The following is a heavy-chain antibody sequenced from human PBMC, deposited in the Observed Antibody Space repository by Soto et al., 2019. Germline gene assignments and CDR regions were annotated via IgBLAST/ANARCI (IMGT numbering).Heavy chain of an antibody. J-gene: IGHJ4*02. CDR1: GFTFSSHA. Sequence: ESGGGLVQPGGTLKLSCAVSGFTFSSHAMNWVRQAPGKGLEWVAYIHGTRSIIYYADSVKGRFTISRDNAKNSLYLQMDSLRDEDTALYYCARDARNADYDYWGQGTLVTVSS. D-gene: IGHD3-16*01. V-gene: IGHV3-48*02. CDR3: ARDARNADYDY. CDR2: IHGTRSII.